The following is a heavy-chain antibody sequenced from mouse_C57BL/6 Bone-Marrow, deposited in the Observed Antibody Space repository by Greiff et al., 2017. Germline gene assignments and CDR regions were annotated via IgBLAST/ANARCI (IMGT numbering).Heavy chain of an antibody. CDR3: ARDGYSPYYAMDY. J-gene: IGHJ4*01. V-gene: IGHV5-4*01. CDR2: ISDGGSYT. D-gene: IGHD2-3*01. Sequence: EVQLVESGGGLVKPGGSLKLSCAASGFTFSSYAMSWVRQTPEKRLEWVATISDGGSYTYYPDNVKGRFTISRDNAKNNLYLQMSHLKSEDTAMYYCARDGYSPYYAMDYWGQGTSVTVSS. CDR1: GFTFSSYA.